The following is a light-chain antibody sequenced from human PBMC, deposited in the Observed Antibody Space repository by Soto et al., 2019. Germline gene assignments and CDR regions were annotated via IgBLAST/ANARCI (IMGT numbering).Light chain of an antibody. CDR2: GSS. CDR1: QSVSRSY. V-gene: IGKV3-20*01. J-gene: IGKJ5*01. Sequence: EIVCTHSPGTLSFSPGQPSTLSVRSSQSVSRSYLAWYQQKPGQAPRLLIYGSSSRATGIPDRFSGSGSGTDFTLTISRLEPEDFAVYYCQQYGSSPITFGQGTRLEIK. CDR3: QQYGSSPIT.